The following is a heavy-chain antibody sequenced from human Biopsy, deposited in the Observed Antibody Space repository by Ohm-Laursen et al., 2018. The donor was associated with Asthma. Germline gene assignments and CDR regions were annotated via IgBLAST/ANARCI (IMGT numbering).Heavy chain of an antibody. CDR3: ARGDSSSWSHYYFDY. D-gene: IGHD6-13*01. J-gene: IGHJ4*02. Sequence: SLRLSCAASGFAVSRDCMFWVRQAPGKGLEWVSVIYSGGTSHTADSVRGQFTISRDYSKNTLYLQMHSLRAEDTAVYYCARGDSSSWSHYYFDYWGQGTLVTVSS. V-gene: IGHV3-53*01. CDR1: GFAVSRDC. CDR2: IYSGGTS.